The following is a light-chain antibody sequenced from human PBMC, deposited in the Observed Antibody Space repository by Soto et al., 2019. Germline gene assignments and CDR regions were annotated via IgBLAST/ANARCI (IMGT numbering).Light chain of an antibody. CDR3: QQYNSYSWT. Sequence: DIQMTQSPSTLSASVGDRVTITCRASQSISSWLAWYQQKPGKAPKLLIYKASSLESGVPSRFSGSGSGTEFTLTISSLQPDDFATYYCQQYNSYSWTFGQGPKV. J-gene: IGKJ1*01. V-gene: IGKV1-5*03. CDR1: QSISSW. CDR2: KAS.